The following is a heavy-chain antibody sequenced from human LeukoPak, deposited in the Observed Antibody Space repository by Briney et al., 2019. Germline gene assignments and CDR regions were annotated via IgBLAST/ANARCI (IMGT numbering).Heavy chain of an antibody. CDR2: IYYSGST. V-gene: IGHV4-61*05. CDR3: ARQDYYDSSGYYPPFDY. D-gene: IGHD3-22*01. CDR1: GGSISSSSYY. J-gene: IGHJ4*02. Sequence: SETLSLTCTVSGGSISSSSYYWSWIRQPPGKGLEWIGYIYYSGSTNYNPSLKSRVTISVDTSKNQFSLKLSSVTAADTAVYYCARQDYYDSSGYYPPFDYWGQGTLVTVSS.